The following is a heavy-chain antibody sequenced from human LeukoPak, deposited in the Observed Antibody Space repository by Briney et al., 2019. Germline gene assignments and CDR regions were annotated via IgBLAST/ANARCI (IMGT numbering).Heavy chain of an antibody. D-gene: IGHD6-13*01. CDR2: ISGDGGST. Sequence: GGSLRLSCAASGFTFDDYAMHWVRQAPGKGLEWVSLISGDGGSTYYADSVKGRFTISRDNSKNSLYLQMNGLRTEDTALYYCAKGAAAGFYFDYWGQGTLVTVSS. CDR3: AKGAAAGFYFDY. CDR1: GFTFDDYA. V-gene: IGHV3-43*02. J-gene: IGHJ4*02.